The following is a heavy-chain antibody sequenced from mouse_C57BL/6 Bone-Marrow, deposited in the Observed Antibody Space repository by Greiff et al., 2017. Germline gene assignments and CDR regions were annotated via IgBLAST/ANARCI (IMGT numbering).Heavy chain of an antibody. CDR3: AREKFYDYDERFAY. Sequence: VKLMESGAELMKPAASVKLSCKATGYTFTGYWIEWVKQRPGHGLEWIGEILPGSGSTNYNEKFKGKATFTADTSSNTAYMQLSSLTTEDSAIYYCAREKFYDYDERFAYWGQGTLVTVSA. V-gene: IGHV1-9*01. CDR2: ILPGSGST. J-gene: IGHJ3*01. D-gene: IGHD2-4*01. CDR1: GYTFTGYW.